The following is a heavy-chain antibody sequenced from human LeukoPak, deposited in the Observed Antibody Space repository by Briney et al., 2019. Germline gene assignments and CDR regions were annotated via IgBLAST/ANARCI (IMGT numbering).Heavy chain of an antibody. CDR1: GFTFSSYA. Sequence: GGSLRLSCAASGFTFSSYAMHWVRQAPGKGLEWVAVISYDGSNKYYADSVKGRFTISRDNSKNTLYLQMNSLRSEDTAVYYCARGFDDYYYGMDVWGQGTTVTVSS. V-gene: IGHV3-30-3*01. J-gene: IGHJ6*02. CDR3: ARGFDDYYYGMDV. CDR2: ISYDGSNK.